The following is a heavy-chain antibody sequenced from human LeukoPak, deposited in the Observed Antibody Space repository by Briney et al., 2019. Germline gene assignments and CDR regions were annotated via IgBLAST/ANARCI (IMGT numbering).Heavy chain of an antibody. CDR1: GGSFSSGSYY. CDR3: ARDIVVVPAAINYFDY. V-gene: IGHV4-61*02. D-gene: IGHD2-2*01. CDR2: IYTSGST. Sequence: SETLSLTCTVSGGSFSSGSYYWSWLRQPAGKGLEWIGRIYTSGSTNYNPSIKSRVTISVDTSKNQFSLKLSSVTAADTAVYYCARDIVVVPAAINYFDYWGQGTLVTVSS. J-gene: IGHJ4*02.